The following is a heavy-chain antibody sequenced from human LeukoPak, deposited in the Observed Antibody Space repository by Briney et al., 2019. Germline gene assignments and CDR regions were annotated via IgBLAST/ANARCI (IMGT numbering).Heavy chain of an antibody. CDR1: GFVFNSFS. CDR3: ATHCSGTSCHRDY. D-gene: IGHD2-2*01. Sequence: PGGPLRLSCAASGFVFNSFSMNWVRQAPGKGLEWISYIGGSHNNYDICYADSVKGRFTISRDNSKNTLFLQMNSLRVEDTAVYYCATHCSGTSCHRDYWGQGTLVTVSS. J-gene: IGHJ4*02. V-gene: IGHV3-48*01. CDR2: IGGSHNNYDI.